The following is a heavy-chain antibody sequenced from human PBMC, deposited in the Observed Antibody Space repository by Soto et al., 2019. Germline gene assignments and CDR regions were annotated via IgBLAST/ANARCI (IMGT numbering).Heavy chain of an antibody. CDR1: GGTFSSYA. Sequence: SVKVSCKASGGTFSSYAISWVRQAPGQGLEWMGGIIPIFGTANYAQKFQGRVTITADESTSTAYMELSSLRSEDTAVYYCASGLRLVIGSGGDFDYWGQGTLVTVSS. CDR3: ASGLRLVIGSGGDFDY. D-gene: IGHD3-9*01. V-gene: IGHV1-69*13. CDR2: IIPIFGTA. J-gene: IGHJ4*02.